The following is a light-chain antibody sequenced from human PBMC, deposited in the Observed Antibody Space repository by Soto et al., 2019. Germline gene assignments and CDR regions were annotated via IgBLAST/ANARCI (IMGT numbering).Light chain of an antibody. CDR3: QQYMSSVT. J-gene: IGKJ1*01. CDR2: GAS. Sequence: ELGLTQSPGSLSLSPGERATLSCRASQSVDSTFFAWYQKKPGQAPRLLIYGASKRATCVPDRFSGSGSGTDFTLTISRLEPEDFAVYYCQQYMSSVTFGQGTKGE. V-gene: IGKV3-20*01. CDR1: QSVDSTF.